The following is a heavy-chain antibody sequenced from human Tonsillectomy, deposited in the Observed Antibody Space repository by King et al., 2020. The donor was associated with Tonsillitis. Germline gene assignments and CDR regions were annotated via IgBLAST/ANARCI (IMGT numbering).Heavy chain of an antibody. J-gene: IGHJ4*02. V-gene: IGHV4-39*01. CDR2: IFYSGST. CDR1: GGSLSSTSYY. D-gene: IGHD3-22*01. Sequence: QLQESGPGLVKPSETLSLTCTVSGGSLSSTSYYWGWIRQPPGKGLEWIGSIFYSGSTYYNPSLKSRVTISVDTSKNQFSLKLTSVTAADTAVYYCASLYYYDSSGYRYYFGYWGQGTLVTVSS. CDR3: ASLYYYDSSGYRYYFGY.